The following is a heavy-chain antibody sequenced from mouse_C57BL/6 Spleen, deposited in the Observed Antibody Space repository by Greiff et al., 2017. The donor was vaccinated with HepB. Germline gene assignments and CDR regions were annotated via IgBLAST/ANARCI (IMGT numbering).Heavy chain of an antibody. CDR1: GFTFSDYG. J-gene: IGHJ2*01. D-gene: IGHD4-1*01. CDR2: ISSGSSTI. CDR3: ARSLANWDYYFDY. Sequence: EVKLMESGGGLVKPGGSLKLSCAASGFTFSDYGMHWVRQAPEKGLEWVAYISSGSSTIYYADTVKGRFTISRDNAKNTLFLQMTSLRSEDTAMYYCARSLANWDYYFDYWGQGTTLTVSS. V-gene: IGHV5-17*01.